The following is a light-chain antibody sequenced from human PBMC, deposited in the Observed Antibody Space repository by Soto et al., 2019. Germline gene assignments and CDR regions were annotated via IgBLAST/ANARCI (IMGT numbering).Light chain of an antibody. Sequence: EIVLTQSPATLSLSPGERATLSCRASESVFTYLVCYQQTPGQAPRLLIYDASNRATGIPPRFIGSGSGTDFALTISSLEPEDFALDYCHQRSLWPWVLTFGGGTKVEIK. J-gene: IGKJ4*01. CDR3: HQRSLWPWVLT. CDR1: ESVFTY. V-gene: IGKV3-11*01. CDR2: DAS.